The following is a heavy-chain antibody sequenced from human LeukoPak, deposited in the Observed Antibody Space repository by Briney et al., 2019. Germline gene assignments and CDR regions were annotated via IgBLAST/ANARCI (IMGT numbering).Heavy chain of an antibody. J-gene: IGHJ4*02. V-gene: IGHV3-11*01. Sequence: GGSLRLSCAASGFTFSDSFMNWIRQAPGKGLEWLSYISHSGSNLDYVESVRGRFTISRDNANHSLYLQINSLRAEDTAVYYCARGDSSGVPDYWGQGTLVTVSS. CDR1: GFTFSDSF. CDR2: ISHSGSNL. CDR3: ARGDSSGVPDY. D-gene: IGHD3-22*01.